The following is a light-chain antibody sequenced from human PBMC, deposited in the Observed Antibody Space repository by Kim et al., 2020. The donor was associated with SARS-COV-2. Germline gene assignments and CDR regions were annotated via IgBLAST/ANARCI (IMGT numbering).Light chain of an antibody. J-gene: IGLJ1*01. CDR3: TSYAGSNTIYV. CDR2: EVS. V-gene: IGLV2-8*01. CDR1: SSEVGGYNY. Sequence: QSVLTQPPSASGSPGQSVTISCTGTSSEVGGYNYVSWYQQHPGKAPKLMIYEVSKRPSGVPDRFSGSKSGNTASLTVSGLQAEDEADYYCTSYAGSNTIYVFGTGTKVTVL.